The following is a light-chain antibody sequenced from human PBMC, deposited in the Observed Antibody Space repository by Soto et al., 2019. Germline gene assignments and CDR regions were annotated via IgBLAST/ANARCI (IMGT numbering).Light chain of an antibody. CDR1: QSVRSN. CDR2: GAS. J-gene: IGKJ1*01. V-gene: IGKV3-15*01. CDR3: QHYNNWPPWT. Sequence: EIVMTQSPVTLSVSPGERATLSCRASQSVRSNIAWYQQKPGQVPRLLIYGASTRATGIPARFSGSGSGTELTLTISSLQSEDFAVYYCQHYNNWPPWTFGQGTNVEIK.